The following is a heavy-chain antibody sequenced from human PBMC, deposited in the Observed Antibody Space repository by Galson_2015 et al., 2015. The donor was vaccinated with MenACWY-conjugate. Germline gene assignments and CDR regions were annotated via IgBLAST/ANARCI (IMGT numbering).Heavy chain of an antibody. CDR3: AREIGQWVRGARYGMDV. CDR1: GVSFGNYW. D-gene: IGHD3-10*01. J-gene: IGHJ6*02. V-gene: IGHV3-74*01. Sequence: SMRLSCAASGVSFGNYWMDWGRQAPGEGLVWVARSNSDGRSTKNAESVKGRFDMSRDNDKNTLYRQMNSLRAEDTAVYYCAREIGQWVRGARYGMDVWGQGTTVTVSS. CDR2: SNSDGRST.